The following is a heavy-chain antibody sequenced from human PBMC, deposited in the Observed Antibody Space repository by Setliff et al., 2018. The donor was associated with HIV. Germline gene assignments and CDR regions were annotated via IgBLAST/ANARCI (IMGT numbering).Heavy chain of an antibody. V-gene: IGHV1-46*03. CDR3: ARDPAVFGLYYYYYMDV. Sequence: ASVKVSCKASGYTFTSYYMHWVRQAPGQGLEWMGIINPSGGSTSYAQKFQGRVTMTRDTSTSTVYMELSSLRSEDTAVYYCARDPAVFGLYYYYYMDVWGNGTTVTVSS. J-gene: IGHJ6*03. D-gene: IGHD3-16*01. CDR2: INPSGGST. CDR1: GYTFTSYY.